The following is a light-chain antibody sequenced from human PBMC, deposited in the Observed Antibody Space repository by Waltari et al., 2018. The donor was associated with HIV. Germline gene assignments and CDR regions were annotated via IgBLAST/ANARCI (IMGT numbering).Light chain of an antibody. CDR2: RDN. Sequence: SYDLTQPPSVSVSPGQTARITCSGAALSKRYVYWYQQKPGQAPVMVIYRDNERPSGIPERFSGSRSETTVTLSISGVQAEDEADYYCQVADSSGTYVFGTGTKVTVL. CDR3: QVADSSGTYV. CDR1: ALSKRY. V-gene: IGLV3-25*03. J-gene: IGLJ1*01.